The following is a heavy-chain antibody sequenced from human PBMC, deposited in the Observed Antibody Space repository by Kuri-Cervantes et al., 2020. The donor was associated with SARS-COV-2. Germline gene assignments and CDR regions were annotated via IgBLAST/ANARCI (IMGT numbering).Heavy chain of an antibody. CDR2: IHYTGST. CDR1: GGSISNYY. V-gene: IGHV4-59*12. Sequence: GSLRLSCTVSGGSISNYYWSWIRQPPGKGLEWMGYIHYTGSTSYNPSLKSRVNISVDTSKNQFSLKLSSVTAADTAVNYCTRDTSLWGNYRADWGKGSLVTVSS. CDR3: TRDTSLWGNYRAD. D-gene: IGHD3-16*02. J-gene: IGHJ4*02.